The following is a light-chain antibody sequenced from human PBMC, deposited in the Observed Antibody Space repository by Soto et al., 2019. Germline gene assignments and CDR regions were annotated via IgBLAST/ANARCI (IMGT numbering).Light chain of an antibody. CDR3: QSYDSSLSGVV. Sequence: QSLLTQPPSVSGAPGQRGTISCTGSSSNIGAGYDVHWYQQLPGTAPKLLIYGNSNRPSGVPDRFSGSKSGTSASLAITGLQAEDEADYYCQSYDSSLSGVVFGGGTQLTVL. J-gene: IGLJ2*01. CDR2: GNS. CDR1: SSNIGAGYD. V-gene: IGLV1-40*01.